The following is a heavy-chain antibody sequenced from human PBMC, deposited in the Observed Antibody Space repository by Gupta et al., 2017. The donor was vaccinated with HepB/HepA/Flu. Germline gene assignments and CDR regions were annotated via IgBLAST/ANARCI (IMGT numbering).Heavy chain of an antibody. V-gene: IGHV3-21*02. CDR3: ARGEYNNYVDLEY. D-gene: IGHD4-11*01. CDR1: GFTFSHYN. CDR2: ISSSSNFI. J-gene: IGHJ4*02. Sequence: EVQLVESGGGLVKPGGSLRLSCAASGFTFSHYNMNWVRQAPGKGLEWVSSISSSSNFIYYADSVKGRFTISRDNAKNSLYLQMNSLRAEDTAVYYCARGEYNNYVDLEYWGQGTLVTVSS.